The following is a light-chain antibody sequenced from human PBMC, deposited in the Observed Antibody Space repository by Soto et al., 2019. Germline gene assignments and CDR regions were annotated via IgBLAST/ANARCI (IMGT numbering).Light chain of an antibody. CDR2: DTS. J-gene: IGKJ1*01. V-gene: IGKV3-15*01. CDR3: QHYSTWLWT. CDR1: QSISGK. Sequence: EIVMTQSPATLSVSPGERATLSCRASQSISGKLAWYQQKPGQAPRLLIYDTSTRATGSPSRFSGSGSGTEFTLTISSLQSEDSAVYYCQHYSTWLWTFGQGTKVEIK.